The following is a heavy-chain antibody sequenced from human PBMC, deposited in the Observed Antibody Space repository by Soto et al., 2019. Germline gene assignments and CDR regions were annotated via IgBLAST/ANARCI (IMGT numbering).Heavy chain of an antibody. CDR3: ARDWDKNEPTPTSIDY. CDR1: GFTFSSYG. CDR2: IWYDGSNK. V-gene: IGHV3-33*01. Sequence: GGSLRLSCAASGFTFSSYGMHWVRQAPGKGLEWVAVIWYDGSNKYYADSVKGRFTISRDNSKNTLYLQMNSLRAEDTAVYYCARDWDKNEPTPTSIDYWGQGTLVTVSS. J-gene: IGHJ4*02. D-gene: IGHD1-26*01.